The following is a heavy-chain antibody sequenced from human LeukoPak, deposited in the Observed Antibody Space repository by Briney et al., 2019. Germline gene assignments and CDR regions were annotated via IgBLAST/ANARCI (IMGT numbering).Heavy chain of an antibody. Sequence: PGGSLRLSCAASGFTFSSYEMNWVRQAPGKGLEWVSYISSSGSTIYYADSVKGRFTISRDNAKNSLYLQMNSLRAEDTAVYYCASLYSSSWYLASEYFQHWGQGTLVTVSS. CDR1: GFTFSSYE. CDR3: ASLYSSSWYLASEYFQH. D-gene: IGHD6-13*01. CDR2: ISSSGSTI. V-gene: IGHV3-48*03. J-gene: IGHJ1*01.